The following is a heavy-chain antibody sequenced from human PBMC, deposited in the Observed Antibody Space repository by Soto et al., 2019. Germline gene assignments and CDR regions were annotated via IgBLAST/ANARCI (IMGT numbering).Heavy chain of an antibody. J-gene: IGHJ4*02. CDR1: GGSISSYY. D-gene: IGHD2-21*02. CDR2: IYYSGST. Sequence: QVQLQESGPGLVKPSETLSLTCTVSGGSISSYYWSWIRQPPGKGLEWIGYIYYSGSTNYNPSLKSRVTLSVDTSTNRFSLKLSSVTAADTAVYYCARALAYCGGDCYSALDYWGQGTLVTVSS. CDR3: ARALAYCGGDCYSALDY. V-gene: IGHV4-59*01.